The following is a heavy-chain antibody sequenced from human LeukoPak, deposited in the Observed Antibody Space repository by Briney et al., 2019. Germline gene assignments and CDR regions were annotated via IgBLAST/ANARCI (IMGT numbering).Heavy chain of an antibody. J-gene: IGHJ1*01. V-gene: IGHV1-69*05. D-gene: IGHD3-3*01. Sequence: SVKVSCKASGGTFSSYAISWVRQAPGQGLEWMGGIIPIFGTANYAQKFQGRVTITTDESTSTAYMELRSLRSDDTAVYYCARPYYDFWSGYPGAEYFQHWGQGTLVTVSS. CDR1: GGTFSSYA. CDR2: IIPIFGTA. CDR3: ARPYYDFWSGYPGAEYFQH.